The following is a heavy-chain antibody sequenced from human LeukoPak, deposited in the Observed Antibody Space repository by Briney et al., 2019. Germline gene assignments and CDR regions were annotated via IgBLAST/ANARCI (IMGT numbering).Heavy chain of an antibody. J-gene: IGHJ4*02. D-gene: IGHD2-21*02. CDR1: GFTFSSYG. CDR2: ISYDGSSK. CDR3: AKRGSCGGDCYSGPPDY. Sequence: GGSLRLSCAASGFTFSSYGMHWVRQAPGKGLEWVSVISYDGSSKDYADSVKGRFTISRDSTKNTLYLQMNSLRAEDTAVYYCAKRGSCGGDCYSGPPDYWGQGTLVTVSS. V-gene: IGHV3-30*18.